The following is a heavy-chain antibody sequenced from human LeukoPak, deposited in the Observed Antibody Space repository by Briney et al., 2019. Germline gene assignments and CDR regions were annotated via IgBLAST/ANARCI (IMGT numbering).Heavy chain of an antibody. J-gene: IGHJ3*02. CDR2: IKSKTDGGTT. CDR1: GFTFSNAW. V-gene: IGHV3-15*01. Sequence: GGSLRLSCAASGFTFSNAWMSWVRQAPGKGLEWVGRIKSKTDGGTTDYAAPVKGRFTISRDDSKNTLYLQMNSLKTEDTAVYYCTTGVVVITPDAFDIWGQGTMVTVSS. D-gene: IGHD3-22*01. CDR3: TTGVVVITPDAFDI.